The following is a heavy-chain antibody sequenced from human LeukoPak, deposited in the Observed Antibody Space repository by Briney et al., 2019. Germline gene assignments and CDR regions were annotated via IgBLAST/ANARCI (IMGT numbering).Heavy chain of an antibody. CDR3: ARDFGGGFGELDY. J-gene: IGHJ4*02. CDR2: INPNSGGT. D-gene: IGHD3-10*01. V-gene: IGHV1-2*02. Sequence: ASVKVSCKASGYTFTGYYMHWVRQAPGQGLEWMGWINPNSGGTNYAQKFQGRVTMTRDTSISTACMELSRLRSDDTAVYYCARDFGGGFGELDYWGQGTLVTVSS. CDR1: GYTFTGYY.